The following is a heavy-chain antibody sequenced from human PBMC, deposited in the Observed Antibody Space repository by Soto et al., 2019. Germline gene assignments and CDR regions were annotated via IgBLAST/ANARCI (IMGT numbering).Heavy chain of an antibody. J-gene: IGHJ6*03. CDR3: ARTVLGPDLLADSFVDYYYYMDV. Sequence: SETLSLTCTVSGCSISNFYWSWIRQPPGKGLEWIGYVYYTGSTSYNPSLKRRVTFSADSSRGQFSLRLSSVTAADTAVYYCARTVLGPDLLADSFVDYYYYMDVWGQGTTVTVSS. CDR2: VYYTGST. D-gene: IGHD3-9*01. V-gene: IGHV4-59*08. CDR1: GCSISNFY.